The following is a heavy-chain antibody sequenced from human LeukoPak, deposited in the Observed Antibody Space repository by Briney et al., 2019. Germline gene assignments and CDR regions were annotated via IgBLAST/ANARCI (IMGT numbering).Heavy chain of an antibody. V-gene: IGHV1-2*02. D-gene: IGHD1-26*01. J-gene: IGHJ3*02. CDR2: INPNSGGT. Sequence: ASVKVSCKASGYTFTGYYMHWVRQAPGQGLECMGWINPNSGGTNYAQKFQGRVTMTRDTSISTTYMELSRLRSDDTAVYYCARWGRERYSGSRGAFDIWGQGTMVTVSS. CDR3: ARWGRERYSGSRGAFDI. CDR1: GYTFTGYY.